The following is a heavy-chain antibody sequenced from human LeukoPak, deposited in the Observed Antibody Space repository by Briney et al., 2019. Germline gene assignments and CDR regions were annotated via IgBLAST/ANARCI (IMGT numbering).Heavy chain of an antibody. V-gene: IGHV4-4*07. J-gene: IGHJ4*02. Sequence: SETLSLTCTVSGGSIRCYYWSWIRQPAGKGLEWIGRIYTSGSTNYNPSLKSRVTMSVDTSKNQFSLKLSSVTAADTAVYYCARDEKRGYSYGYIDYWGQGTLVTVSS. D-gene: IGHD5-18*01. CDR2: IYTSGST. CDR1: GGSIRCYY. CDR3: ARDEKRGYSYGYIDY.